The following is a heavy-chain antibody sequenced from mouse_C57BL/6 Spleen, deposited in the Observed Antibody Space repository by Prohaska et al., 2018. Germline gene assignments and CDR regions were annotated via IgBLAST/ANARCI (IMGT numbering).Heavy chain of an antibody. CDR3: AGEPYSNPVRDYAMDY. D-gene: IGHD2-5*01. J-gene: IGHJ4*01. Sequence: HGKSLEWIGYINPNNGGTSYNQKFKGKATLTVNKSSSTAYMELRSLTSEDSAVYYCAGEPYSNPVRDYAMDYWGQGTSVTVSS. V-gene: IGHV1-22*01. CDR2: INPNNGGT.